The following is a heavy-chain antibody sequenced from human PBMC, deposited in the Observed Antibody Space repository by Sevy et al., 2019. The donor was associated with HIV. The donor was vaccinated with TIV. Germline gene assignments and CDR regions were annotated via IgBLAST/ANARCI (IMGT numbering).Heavy chain of an antibody. CDR3: ARVSSSWQGYYYYYYMDV. J-gene: IGHJ6*03. V-gene: IGHV4-4*07. D-gene: IGHD6-13*01. CDR2: IYTSGST. Sequence: SETLSLTCTVSGGSISSYYWSWIRQPAGKGLEWIGRIYTSGSTNYNPSLKSRVTMSVDTSKNQFSLKLSSVTAADTAVYYYARVSSSWQGYYYYYYMDVWGKGTTVTVSS. CDR1: GGSISSYY.